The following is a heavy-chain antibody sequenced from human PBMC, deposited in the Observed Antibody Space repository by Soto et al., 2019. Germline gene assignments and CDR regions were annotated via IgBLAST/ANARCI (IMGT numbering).Heavy chain of an antibody. V-gene: IGHV2-5*02. J-gene: IGHJ4*02. CDR1: GFSLTTSGVG. CDR2: IYWDDDK. Sequence: QITLKESGPTLVKPTQTLTLTCTFSGFSLTTSGVGVCWIRQPPGTALEWLALIYWDDDKRYSPSLKSRLTINTDTTKDQVVLTMTNIDPVDTATYYCAHRRGFGELFFGYWGQGTMVTVS. CDR3: AHRRGFGELFFGY. D-gene: IGHD3-10*01.